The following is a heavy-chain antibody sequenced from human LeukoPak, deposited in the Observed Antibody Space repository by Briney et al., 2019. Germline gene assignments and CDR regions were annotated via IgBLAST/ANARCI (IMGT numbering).Heavy chain of an antibody. D-gene: IGHD7-27*01. Sequence: SETLSLTCTVSGGSISSYYWSWIRQPPGKGLEWIGYIYYGGSTYYNPSLKSRVTISEDTSKNQFSLKLSSVTAADTAVYYCVGILGGVDVWGQGTTVTVSS. CDR1: GGSISSYY. CDR2: IYYGGST. CDR3: VGILGGVDV. V-gene: IGHV4-59*08. J-gene: IGHJ6*02.